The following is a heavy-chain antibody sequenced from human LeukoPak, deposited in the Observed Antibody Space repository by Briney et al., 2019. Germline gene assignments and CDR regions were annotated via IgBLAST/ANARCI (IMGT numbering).Heavy chain of an antibody. CDR1: GFTFSNAW. V-gene: IGHV3-15*01. D-gene: IGHD6-13*01. J-gene: IGHJ1*01. Sequence: GGSLRLSYAASGFTFSNAWMSWVRQAPGKGLEWVGRIKSKTDGGTTDYAAPGKGRFTISRDDSKNTLYLQMNSLKTEDTAVYYCTTAAGTLGYFQHWGQGTLVTVSS. CDR3: TTAAGTLGYFQH. CDR2: IKSKTDGGTT.